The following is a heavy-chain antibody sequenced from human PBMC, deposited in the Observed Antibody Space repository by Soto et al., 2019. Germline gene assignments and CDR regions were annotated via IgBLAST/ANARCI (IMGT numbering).Heavy chain of an antibody. D-gene: IGHD2-8*02. CDR2: IYPDDSDS. V-gene: IGHV5-51*01. CDR3: TRQRASFKSGAYHFYTMDV. J-gene: IGHJ6*02. Sequence: PGESLKISCKSSGYSFIGYWIAWVRQMPGKGLEWMGVIYPDDSDSRYSPSFQGQVTFSADKSINTAYLQWSSLKASDTAIYYCTRQRASFKSGAYHFYTMDVWGQGTTVTVSS. CDR1: GYSFIGYW.